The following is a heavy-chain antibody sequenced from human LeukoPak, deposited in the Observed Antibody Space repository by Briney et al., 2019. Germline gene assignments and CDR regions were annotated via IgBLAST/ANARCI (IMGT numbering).Heavy chain of an antibody. CDR3: AAGSGFGELLY. J-gene: IGHJ4*02. CDR1: GSTLNELS. D-gene: IGHD3-10*01. V-gene: IGHV1-24*01. CDR2: VDPEDGES. Sequence: ASVKVSCKVSGSTLNELSTQWVRQAPGKGPEWLGRVDPEDGESMYAERFEGRLTMTEDTSTDTVYMELSSPSSEDTAVYYCAAGSGFGELLYWGQGTLVTVSS.